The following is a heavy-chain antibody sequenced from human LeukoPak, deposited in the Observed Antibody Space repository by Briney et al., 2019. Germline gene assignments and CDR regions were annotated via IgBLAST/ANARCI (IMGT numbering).Heavy chain of an antibody. CDR2: IYHSGST. CDR3: ARERSLFKGPNAFDI. D-gene: IGHD3-10*01. V-gene: IGHV4-38-2*02. CDR1: GYSISSGYY. Sequence: SETLSLTCTVSGYSISSGYYWGWIRQPPGKGLEWIGSIYHSGSTYYNPSLKSRVTISVDTSKNQFSLKLSSVTAADTAVYYCARERSLFKGPNAFDIWGQGTMVTVSS. J-gene: IGHJ3*02.